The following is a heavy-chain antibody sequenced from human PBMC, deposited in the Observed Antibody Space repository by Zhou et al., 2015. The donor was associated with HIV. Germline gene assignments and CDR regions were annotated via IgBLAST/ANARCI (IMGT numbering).Heavy chain of an antibody. CDR1: GYTFSSSY. Sequence: QVQLVQSGAEVKKPGASVTVSCKASGYTFSSSYMHWVRQAPGQGLEWLGVINPSGGGTAYAQKFQGRVTVTRDTSTSTVYMELSSLRSEDTGVYYCARRSGDYYHAMDVWGQGTTVTVSS. CDR2: INPSGGGT. CDR3: ARRSGDYYHAMDV. D-gene: IGHD1-1*01. J-gene: IGHJ6*02. V-gene: IGHV1-46*01.